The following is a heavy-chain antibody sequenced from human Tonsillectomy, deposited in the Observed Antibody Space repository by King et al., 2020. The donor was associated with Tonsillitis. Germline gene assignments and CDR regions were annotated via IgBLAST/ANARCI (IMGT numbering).Heavy chain of an antibody. J-gene: IGHJ4*02. Sequence: VQLVESGAEVKKPGESLKISCKGSGYSFTRYWIGWVRQMPGQGLEWMGIIYPGDSDTRYSPSFQGLVTISADKSISTAYLQWSSLKASVTAMYYCARHYVAGQTRLIDYWGQGTLVTVSS. D-gene: IGHD6-19*01. V-gene: IGHV5-51*01. CDR2: IYPGDSDT. CDR3: ARHYVAGQTRLIDY. CDR1: GYSFTRYW.